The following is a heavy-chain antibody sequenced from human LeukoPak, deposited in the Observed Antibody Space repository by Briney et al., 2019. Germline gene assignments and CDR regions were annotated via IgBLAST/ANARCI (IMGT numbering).Heavy chain of an antibody. D-gene: IGHD3-22*01. V-gene: IGHV3-49*04. Sequence: PGGSLRLSCTASGFTFGDYAISWVRQAPGKGLEWVGLIRSKTYSETTEYAASVKGRFTISRDDSKSIAYVQMNSLKTEDTAVYYCARYYYDTRDYSRYFDSWGQGTLVTVSS. CDR2: IRSKTYSETT. J-gene: IGHJ4*02. CDR3: ARYYYDTRDYSRYFDS. CDR1: GFTFGDYA.